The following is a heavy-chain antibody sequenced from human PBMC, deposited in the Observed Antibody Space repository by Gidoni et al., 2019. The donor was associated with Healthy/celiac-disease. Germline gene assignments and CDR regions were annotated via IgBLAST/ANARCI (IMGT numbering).Heavy chain of an antibody. V-gene: IGHV3-64D*06. J-gene: IGHJ5*02. CDR2: ISSNGGST. Sequence: EVQLVEPGGGLVQPGGSLRLSCSASGFTFSSYAMHWVRQAPGKGLEYVAAISSNGGSTYYADSVKGRFTNSRDNYKNTLYLQMSSLRAEDTAVYYCVKDHSTNWDSSSWYGWFDHWGQGTLVTVSS. CDR3: VKDHSTNWDSSSWYGWFDH. D-gene: IGHD6-13*01. CDR1: GFTFSSYA.